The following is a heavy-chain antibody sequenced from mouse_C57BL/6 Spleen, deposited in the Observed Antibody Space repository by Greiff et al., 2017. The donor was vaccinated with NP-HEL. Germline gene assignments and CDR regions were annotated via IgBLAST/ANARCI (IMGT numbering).Heavy chain of an antibody. J-gene: IGHJ2*01. Sequence: VQLQQPGAELVKPGASVKLSCKASGYTFTSYWMQWVKQRPGQGLEWIGEIDPSDSYTNYNQKFKGKATLTVDTSSSTAYMQLSSLTSEDSAVYYCARRGDRYWGQGTTLTVSS. CDR1: GYTFTSYW. V-gene: IGHV1-50*01. CDR2: IDPSDSYT. CDR3: ARRGDRY.